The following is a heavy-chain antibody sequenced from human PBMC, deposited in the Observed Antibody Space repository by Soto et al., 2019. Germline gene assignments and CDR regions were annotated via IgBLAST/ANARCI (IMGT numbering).Heavy chain of an antibody. Sequence: QVQLQESGPGLVEPSGTLALACTVSNASISSRKWWTWVRQTPGKGLEWIGEIYHSGSINHNPSLKSRVTMSVDKSNNQFSLKMTSVTAADTAVYYCASKFGELLADAFDIWGQGTVVTVSS. CDR3: ASKFGELLADAFDI. J-gene: IGHJ3*02. CDR1: NASISSRKW. CDR2: IYHSGSI. V-gene: IGHV4-4*02. D-gene: IGHD3-10*01.